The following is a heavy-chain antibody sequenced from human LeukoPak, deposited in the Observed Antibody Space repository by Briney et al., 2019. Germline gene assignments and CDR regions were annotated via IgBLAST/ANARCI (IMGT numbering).Heavy chain of an antibody. Sequence: PSETLSLTCAVSGYSISSGYYWGWIRQPPGKGLGWIGRIYHSGSPYYNPSLKGRVPISVDTSKNQFSLKLSSVTAADTAVYYCARRLYIAAAGIPAPFFDFWGQGTLVTVSS. CDR2: IYHSGSP. D-gene: IGHD6-13*01. V-gene: IGHV4-38-2*01. CDR1: GYSISSGYY. CDR3: ARRLYIAAAGIPAPFFDF. J-gene: IGHJ4*02.